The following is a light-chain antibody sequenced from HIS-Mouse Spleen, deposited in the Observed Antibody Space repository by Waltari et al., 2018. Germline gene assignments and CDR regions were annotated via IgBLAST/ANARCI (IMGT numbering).Light chain of an antibody. CDR1: NIGSKR. CDR3: QVWDSSSDHVV. J-gene: IGLJ2*01. V-gene: IGLV3-21*02. Sequence: SYVLTQPPSVSVAPGQTGRITWGGNNIGSKRVHWYQQRPGQAPVLVVYDDRDRPSGIPERFCDGNSGNTATLTISRVEAGDEADYYCQVWDSSSDHVVFGGGTKLTVL. CDR2: DDR.